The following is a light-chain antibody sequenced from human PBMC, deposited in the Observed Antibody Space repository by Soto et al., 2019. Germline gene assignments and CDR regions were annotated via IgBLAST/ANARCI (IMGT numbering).Light chain of an antibody. Sequence: QSVLAQPPSVSGAPGQGATISCTGSSSNIGAGYDVHWYQQLPGTAPKLLIYNNNNRPSGVPDRFSGSKSGTSASLAITGLQAEDEADYYCQSYDSSLSGYVFGTGTRSPS. CDR2: NNN. CDR1: SSNIGAGYD. J-gene: IGLJ1*01. V-gene: IGLV1-40*01. CDR3: QSYDSSLSGYV.